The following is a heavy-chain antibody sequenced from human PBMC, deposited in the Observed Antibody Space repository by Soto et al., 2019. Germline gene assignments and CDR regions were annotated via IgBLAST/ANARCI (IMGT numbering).Heavy chain of an antibody. V-gene: IGHV1-18*01. J-gene: IGHJ4*02. CDR1: GYTFTSYG. D-gene: IGHD6-13*01. CDR3: ARDLAAGNCDY. Sequence: QVQLVQSGAEVKKPGASVKVSCKASGYTFTSYGISWVRQAPGQGLEWMGWISAYNGNTNYAQKLQGRVTMTPDTSTSTSYMALRSLRPDDTAVYYCARDLAAGNCDYWGQGTLVTVSS. CDR2: ISAYNGNT.